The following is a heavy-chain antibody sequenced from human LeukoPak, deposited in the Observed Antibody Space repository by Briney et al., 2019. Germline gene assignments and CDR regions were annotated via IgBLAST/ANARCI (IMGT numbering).Heavy chain of an antibody. CDR2: ISYDGSNK. CDR1: GFTFSSYG. Sequence: GGSLRLSCAASGFTFSSYGMHWVRQAPGKGLEWVAVISYDGSNKYYADSVKGRFTISRDNSKNTLYLQMNSLRAEDTAVYYCAKDRRGNYLFDYWGQGTLVTVSS. CDR3: AKDRRGNYLFDY. J-gene: IGHJ4*02. D-gene: IGHD4-23*01. V-gene: IGHV3-30*18.